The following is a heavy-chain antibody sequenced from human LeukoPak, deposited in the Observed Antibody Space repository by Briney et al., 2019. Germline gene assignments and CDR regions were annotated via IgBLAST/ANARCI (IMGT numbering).Heavy chain of an antibody. D-gene: IGHD1/OR15-1a*01. CDR2: IYYSGST. V-gene: IGHV4-59*01. CDR1: GGSISSYY. J-gene: IGHJ4*02. CDR3: AREQQEIDY. Sequence: TSETLSLTCTVSGGSISSYYWSWIRQPPGKGLEWIGYIYYSGSTNYNPSLKSRVTISVDTSKNQFSLKLSSVTAADTAVYYCAREQQEIDYWGQGTLVTVSS.